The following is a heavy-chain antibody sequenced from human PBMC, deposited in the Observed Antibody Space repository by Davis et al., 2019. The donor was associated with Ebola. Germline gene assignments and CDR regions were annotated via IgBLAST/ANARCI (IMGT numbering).Heavy chain of an antibody. CDR1: GYTFTTYD. CDR3: ARRQAYCITGSCYRYRDYYMDV. Sequence: ASVKVSCKASGYTFTTYDINWVRQATGQGLEWLGWMNPSSGNTGYAQKFQGRVTITRDTSINTAYMELSSLTSDDTAVYYCARRQAYCITGSCYRYRDYYMDVWGKGTTVTVSS. J-gene: IGHJ6*03. D-gene: IGHD2-2*01. V-gene: IGHV1-8*03. CDR2: MNPSSGNT.